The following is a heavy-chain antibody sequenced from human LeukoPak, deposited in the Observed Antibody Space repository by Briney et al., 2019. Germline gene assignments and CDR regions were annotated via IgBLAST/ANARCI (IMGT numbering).Heavy chain of an antibody. D-gene: IGHD5-18*01. CDR3: ARDYRYRADIAMVNYYYYGMDV. V-gene: IGHV3-53*04. Sequence: PGGSLRLSCAASGFTVSSNYMSWVREAPGEGLEWVSVIYSGGSTYYADSVKGRFTISRHNTKNTLYLQMNSLRAEDTAVYYCARDYRYRADIAMVNYYYYGMDVWGQGTTVTVSS. CDR2: IYSGGST. J-gene: IGHJ6*02. CDR1: GFTVSSNY.